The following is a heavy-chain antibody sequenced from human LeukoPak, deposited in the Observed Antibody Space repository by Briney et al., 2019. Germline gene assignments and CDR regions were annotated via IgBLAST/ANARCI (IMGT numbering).Heavy chain of an antibody. CDR2: ISTSSSYI. V-gene: IGHV3-11*06. J-gene: IGHJ3*02. CDR1: GVSISSSN. Sequence: LSLTCTVSGVSISSSNSYWGWIRQPPGKGLEWVSSISTSSSYINYADSVKGRFTISRDNAKKSLYLQMNSLRADDTAVYYCARGVSVVAGIDNAFDIWGQGTMVTVSS. CDR3: ARGVSVVAGIDNAFDI. D-gene: IGHD6-19*01.